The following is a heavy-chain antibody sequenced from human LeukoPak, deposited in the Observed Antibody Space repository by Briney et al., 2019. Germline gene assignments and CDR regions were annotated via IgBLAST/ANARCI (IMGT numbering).Heavy chain of an antibody. CDR2: ISSSSSYI. Sequence: GGSLRLSCAASGFTFSSYSMNWVRQAPGKGLEWVSSISSSSSYIYYADSVKGRFTISRDNAKNSLYLQMNSLRAEDTAVYYCARDHHMDCSGGSCYSGFDYWGQGTLVTVSS. CDR3: ARDHHMDCSGGSCYSGFDY. CDR1: GFTFSSYS. D-gene: IGHD2-15*01. J-gene: IGHJ4*02. V-gene: IGHV3-21*01.